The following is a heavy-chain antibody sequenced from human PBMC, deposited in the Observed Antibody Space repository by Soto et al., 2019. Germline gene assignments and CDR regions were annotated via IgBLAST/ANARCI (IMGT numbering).Heavy chain of an antibody. CDR3: ARESHDILTGPPWVWYFDL. J-gene: IGHJ2*01. Sequence: HVQLQQWGAGPLRPLETLSLTCGVSGGSFSGYYWAWIRQSPGKGLEWIGEINDRGSINYNPSLRSRVSISVDTSKNHYSLNLRSVTAADTAVYYCARESHDILTGPPWVWYFDLWGRGTLVTV. D-gene: IGHD3-9*01. V-gene: IGHV4-34*01. CDR2: INDRGSI. CDR1: GGSFSGYY.